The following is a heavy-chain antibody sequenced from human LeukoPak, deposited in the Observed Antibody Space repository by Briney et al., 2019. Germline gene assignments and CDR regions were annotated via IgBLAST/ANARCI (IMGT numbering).Heavy chain of an antibody. J-gene: IGHJ4*02. CDR3: ARRSGHCGGDCYPLYYFDY. CDR1: GYTFTSYY. CDR2: INPSGGST. Sequence: ASVEVSCKASGYTFTSYYMHWVRQAPGQGLEWMGIINPSGGSTSYAQKFQGRVTMTRDTSTSTVYMELSSLRSEDTAVYYCARRSGHCGGDCYPLYYFDYWGQGILVTVSS. D-gene: IGHD2-21*02. V-gene: IGHV1-46*01.